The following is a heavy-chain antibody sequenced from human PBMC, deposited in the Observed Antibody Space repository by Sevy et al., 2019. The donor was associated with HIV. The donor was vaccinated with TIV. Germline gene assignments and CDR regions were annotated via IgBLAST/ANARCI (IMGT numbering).Heavy chain of an antibody. CDR3: ARVMRRILWWSLDS. D-gene: IGHD2-21*01. CDR2: IRNNANSYTT. J-gene: IGHJ4*02. CDR1: GFTFSDYY. V-gene: IGHV3-72*01. Sequence: GGSLRLSCAASGFTFSDYYMDWVRQAPWKGLEWVGRIRNNANSYTTDFAASVKGRFTISRDDSKNSLYLQMHSLKTDDTAKYYCARVMRRILWWSLDSWGQGTLVTVSS.